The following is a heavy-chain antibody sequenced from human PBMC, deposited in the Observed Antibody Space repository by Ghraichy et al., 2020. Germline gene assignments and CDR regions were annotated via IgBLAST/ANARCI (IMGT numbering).Heavy chain of an antibody. Sequence: GGSLRLSCAASGFTFSSYGMHWVRQAPGKGLEWVAAIQYDGSKHYYAESVRGRFTVSRDDSKNTVYLQMNSLRPEDTAIYFCGRDPHSSPGDYWGQGTLVTVSS. CDR1: GFTFSSYG. D-gene: IGHD3-22*01. CDR2: IQYDGSKH. V-gene: IGHV3-33*01. J-gene: IGHJ4*02. CDR3: GRDPHSSPGDY.